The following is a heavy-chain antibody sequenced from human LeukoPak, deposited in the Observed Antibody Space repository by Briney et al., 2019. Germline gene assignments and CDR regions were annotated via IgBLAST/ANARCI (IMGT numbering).Heavy chain of an antibody. Sequence: SETLSLTCAVYGGSFSGYYWSWIRQPPGKGLEWIGEINHSGSTNYNPSLKSRVTISVDTSKNQFSLKLSSVTAADTAVYYCARSRYYYGSGYPDYWGQGTLVTVS. V-gene: IGHV4-34*01. CDR2: INHSGST. D-gene: IGHD3-10*01. J-gene: IGHJ4*02. CDR1: GGSFSGYY. CDR3: ARSRYYYGSGYPDY.